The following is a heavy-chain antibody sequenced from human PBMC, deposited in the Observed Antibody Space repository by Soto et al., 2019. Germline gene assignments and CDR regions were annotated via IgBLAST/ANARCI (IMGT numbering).Heavy chain of an antibody. D-gene: IGHD7-27*01. CDR2: IFHTGNT. Sequence: KTSETLSLTCTVSGGSIRSGGYNWSWIRQLPGKGLEWIGYIFHTGNTYYNPSLKSRVTISVDTSQNQFSLRLSSVTAADTALYYCARDLGKLTTPAQWGQGVLVTVSS. CDR1: GGSIRSGGYN. CDR3: ARDLGKLTTPAQ. V-gene: IGHV4-31*03. J-gene: IGHJ1*01.